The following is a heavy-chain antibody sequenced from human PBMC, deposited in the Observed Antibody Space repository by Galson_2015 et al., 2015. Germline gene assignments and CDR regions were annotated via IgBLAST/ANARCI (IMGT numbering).Heavy chain of an antibody. CDR3: ARERSPSYQLLSMFDY. D-gene: IGHD2-2*01. V-gene: IGHV1-69*13. J-gene: IGHJ4*02. CDR1: GGTFSSYA. Sequence: SVKVSCKASGGTFSSYAISWVRQAPGQGLEWMGGIIPIFGTANYAQKFQGGVTITADESTSTAYMELSSLRSEDTAVYYCARERSPSYQLLSMFDYWGQGTLVTVFS. CDR2: IIPIFGTA.